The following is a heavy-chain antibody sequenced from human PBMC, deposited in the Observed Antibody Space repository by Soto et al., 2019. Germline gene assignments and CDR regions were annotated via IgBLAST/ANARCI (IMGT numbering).Heavy chain of an antibody. CDR1: GGSISSSSYY. D-gene: IGHD3-10*01. V-gene: IGHV4-39*01. J-gene: IGHJ6*02. CDR2: IYYSGST. Sequence: QLQLQESGPGLVKPSETLSLTCTVSGGSISSSSYYWGWIRQPPGKGLEWIGSIYYSGSTYYNPSLKSRVTISVDTSKNQFSLKLSSVTAADTAVYYCARLDYGSGSPFYYYYYGMDVWGQGTTVTVSS. CDR3: ARLDYGSGSPFYYYYYGMDV.